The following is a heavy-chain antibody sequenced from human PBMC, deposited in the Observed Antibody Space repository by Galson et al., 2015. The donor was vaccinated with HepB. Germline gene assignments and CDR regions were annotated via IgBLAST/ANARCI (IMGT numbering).Heavy chain of an antibody. CDR2: IYPGDSDT. V-gene: IGHV5-51*01. D-gene: IGHD3-22*01. CDR1: GYTFSNYW. J-gene: IGHJ5*02. CDR3: ARLDVVIEGGTHQYKWFDP. Sequence: QSGAEVKEPGDSLKISCKASGYTFSNYWIGWVRQMSGEGLEWLGLIYPGDSDTSYSPAFQGQVTISADTFINTVYLHWESLKASDSGLYYCARLDVVIEGGTHQYKWFDPWGQGTLVTVAS.